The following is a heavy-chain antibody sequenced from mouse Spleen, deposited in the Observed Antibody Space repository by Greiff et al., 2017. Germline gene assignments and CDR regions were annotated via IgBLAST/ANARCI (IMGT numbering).Heavy chain of an antibody. J-gene: IGHJ1*01. CDR2: IWSDGST. D-gene: IGHD1-1*01. Sequence: QVQLKETGPGLVAPSQSLSITCTVSGFSLTSSGVHWVRQPPGKGLEWLVVIWSDGSTNYNSALKSRLSISKDNSKSQVFLKMNSLQTEDTAMYYCSRQGYYGSSRYWYFDVWGAGTTVTVSS. CDR3: SRQGYYGSSRYWYFDV. CDR1: GFSLTSSG. V-gene: IGHV2-6-1*01.